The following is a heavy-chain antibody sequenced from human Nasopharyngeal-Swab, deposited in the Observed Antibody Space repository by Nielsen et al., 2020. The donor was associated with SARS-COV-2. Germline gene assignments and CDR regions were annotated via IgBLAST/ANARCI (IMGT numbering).Heavy chain of an antibody. D-gene: IGHD3-3*01. V-gene: IGHV3-69-1*01. CDR2: ISSSSYI. CDR3: ARDGLDYDFWSAYFMDV. J-gene: IGHJ6*02. Sequence: WIRQPPGKGLEWVSSISSSSYIYYADSVKGRFTISRDNAKNSLYLQMNGLRAEDTAVYYCARDGLDYDFWSAYFMDVWGQGTTVTVSS.